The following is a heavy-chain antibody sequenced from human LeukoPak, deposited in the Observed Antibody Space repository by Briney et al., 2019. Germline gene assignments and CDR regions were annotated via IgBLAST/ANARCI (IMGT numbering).Heavy chain of an antibody. CDR2: IIPTFGTA. D-gene: IGHD5-18*01. V-gene: IGHV1-69*13. CDR1: GGTFSSYA. Sequence: GASVKVSCKASGGTFSSYAISWVRQAPGQGLEWMGGIIPTFGTANYAQKFQGRVTITADESTSTAYMELSSLRSEDTAVYYCARDTAMVFQDAFDIWGQGTMVTVSS. J-gene: IGHJ3*02. CDR3: ARDTAMVFQDAFDI.